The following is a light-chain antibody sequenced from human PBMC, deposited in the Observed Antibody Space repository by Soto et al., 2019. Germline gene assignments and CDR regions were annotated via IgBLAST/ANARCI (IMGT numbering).Light chain of an antibody. J-gene: IGLJ1*01. CDR3: AAWDDSLNGFV. CDR1: SSNIGVNT. CDR2: LNY. Sequence: QSVLTQPPSASGTPGQRVTISCSGGSSNIGVNTVNWYQQLPGTAPKLLIYLNYQRPSGVPDRFSGSRSGTSASLAISGLQSEDEADYYCAAWDDSLNGFVFGSGTKLTV. V-gene: IGLV1-44*01.